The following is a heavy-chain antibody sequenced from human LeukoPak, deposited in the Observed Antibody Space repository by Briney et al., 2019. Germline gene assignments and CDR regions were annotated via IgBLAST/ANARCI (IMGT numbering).Heavy chain of an antibody. J-gene: IGHJ3*02. D-gene: IGHD6-13*01. CDR2: ISSSSSYI. CDR1: GLTFSSYS. CDR3: ARDAIIAAAGLGAFDI. V-gene: IGHV3-21*01. Sequence: PGGSLRLSCAASGLTFSSYSMNWVRQAQGKGLKWVPSISSSSSYIYYADSVKGRFTVSRDNAKNSLYLQMNSLRAEDTAVYYCARDAIIAAAGLGAFDIWGQGTMVTVSS.